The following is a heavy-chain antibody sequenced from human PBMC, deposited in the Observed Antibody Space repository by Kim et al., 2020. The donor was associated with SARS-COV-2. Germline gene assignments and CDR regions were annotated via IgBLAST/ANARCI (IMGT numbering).Heavy chain of an antibody. Sequence: GGSLRLSFVASGFTFTDYYYMAWIRQGPGEGLQWVSLISSSGSATYYKDSVKGRFTISRDNAKKSVFLQMDDLRAEDTAVYYFATGGKRSYGYPYFDYWG. D-gene: IGHD3-16*01. CDR2: ISSSGSAT. J-gene: IGHJ4*01. CDR3: ATGGKRSYGYPYFDY. CDR1: GFTFTDYYY. V-gene: IGHV3-11*01.